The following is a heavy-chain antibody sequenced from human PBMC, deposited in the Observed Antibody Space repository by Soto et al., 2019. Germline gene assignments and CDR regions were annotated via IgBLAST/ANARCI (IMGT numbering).Heavy chain of an antibody. CDR2: IYYSGST. CDR1: GGSIGTYF. V-gene: IGHV4-59*08. J-gene: IGHJ5*02. Sequence: SETLSLTCTVSGGSIGTYFWNWIRQPPGKGLEWIGYIYYSGSTHYNPSLESRVTISLDTSKNQFSLKLSSVTAADTAVYYCARRVCSAPTCNPGYDNWFDPWGQGALVTVSS. CDR3: ARRVCSAPTCNPGYDNWFDP. D-gene: IGHD3-3*01.